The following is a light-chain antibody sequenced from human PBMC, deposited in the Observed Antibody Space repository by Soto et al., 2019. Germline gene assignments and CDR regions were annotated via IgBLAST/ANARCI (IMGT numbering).Light chain of an antibody. Sequence: QSVLTQPASVSGSPGQSISISCTGSSSDVGVHNFVSWYQHHPGKAPKVLIYGVTNRPSGVSNRSSGSKSGNTASLTISGLQAEDEADYYCCSYTPAYTWVFGGGTKLTVL. CDR2: GVT. CDR3: CSYTPAYTWV. CDR1: SSDVGVHNF. J-gene: IGLJ3*02. V-gene: IGLV2-14*01.